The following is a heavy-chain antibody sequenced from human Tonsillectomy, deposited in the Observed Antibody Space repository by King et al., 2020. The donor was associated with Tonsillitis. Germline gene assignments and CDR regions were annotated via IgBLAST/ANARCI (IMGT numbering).Heavy chain of an antibody. CDR3: ARIKMKVAGTGDYYYYYMDV. CDR2: IDWDDDK. J-gene: IGHJ6*03. Sequence: TLKESGPALVKPTQTLTLTCTFSGFSVTTSGMCVSWIRQPPGKALEWLARIDWDDDKYYNTSLKTRLTISKDTSKNQVVLTMTNMDPVDTATYYCARIKMKVAGTGDYYYYYMDVWGKGTTVTVSS. D-gene: IGHD6-19*01. V-gene: IGHV2-70*11. CDR1: GFSVTTSGMC.